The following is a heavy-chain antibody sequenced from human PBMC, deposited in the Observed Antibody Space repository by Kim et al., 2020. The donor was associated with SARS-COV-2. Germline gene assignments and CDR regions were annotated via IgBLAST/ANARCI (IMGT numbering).Heavy chain of an antibody. Sequence: KYSDDSVQGRFPISRENSKNTVYLKMNSLRDEDTTVYYCARRGRYNSADYWGQGTLVTVSS. D-gene: IGHD1-1*01. CDR3: ARRGRYNSADY. V-gene: IGHV3-30*01. CDR2: K. J-gene: IGHJ4*02.